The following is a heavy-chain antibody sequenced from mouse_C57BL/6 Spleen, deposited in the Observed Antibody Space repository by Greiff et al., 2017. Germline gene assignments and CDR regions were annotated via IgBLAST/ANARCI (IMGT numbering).Heavy chain of an antibody. CDR3: ARGDANYDGYYGGYY. Sequence: QVQLQQPGAELVKPGASVKLSCKASGYTFTSYWMHWVKQRPGQGLEWIGMIHPNSGSTNYNEKFKSKATLTVDKSSSTAYMQLGSLTSEDSAVYYCARGDANYDGYYGGYYWGQGTTLTVSS. V-gene: IGHV1-64*01. D-gene: IGHD2-3*01. CDR2: IHPNSGST. J-gene: IGHJ2*01. CDR1: GYTFTSYW.